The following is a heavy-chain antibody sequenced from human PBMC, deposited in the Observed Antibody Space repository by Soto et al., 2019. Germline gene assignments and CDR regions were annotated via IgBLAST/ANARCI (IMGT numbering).Heavy chain of an antibody. D-gene: IGHD1-26*01. CDR3: ARGVGANNNFDY. Sequence: QVQLVQSGAEVKKPGASVKVSCKASGYTFTSYAMHWVRQAPGQRLEWMGWINAGNGNTKYSQKFQGRVTITRDTSASPAYMELSSLRSEDTAVYYCARGVGANNNFDYWGQGTLVTVSS. CDR2: INAGNGNT. V-gene: IGHV1-3*01. CDR1: GYTFTSYA. J-gene: IGHJ4*02.